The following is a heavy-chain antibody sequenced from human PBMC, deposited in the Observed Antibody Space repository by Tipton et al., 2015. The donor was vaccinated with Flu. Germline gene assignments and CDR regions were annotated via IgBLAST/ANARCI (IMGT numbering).Heavy chain of an antibody. D-gene: IGHD3-22*01. CDR2: IYYSGST. CDR1: GFTFSSYS. Sequence: LRLSCAASGFTFSSYSMNWVRQAPGKGLEWIGYIYYSGSTNYNPSLKSRVTISVDTSKNQFSLKLSSVTAADTAVYYCARAPPYYYDSSGYLYYFDYWGQGTLVTVSS. J-gene: IGHJ4*02. CDR3: ARAPPYYYDSSGYLYYFDY. V-gene: IGHV4-59*01.